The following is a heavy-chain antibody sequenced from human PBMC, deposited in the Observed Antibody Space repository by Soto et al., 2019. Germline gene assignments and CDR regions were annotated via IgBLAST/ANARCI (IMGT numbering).Heavy chain of an antibody. Sequence: QVQLQESGPGLVKPSGTLSLTCAVSGGSISSSNWWSWVRQPPGKGLEWIGEIYHSGSTNYNPTLMSGVSMSTDKSKNQFSLTLRSVTAAETAVHYCARVRLGANWGRGTLVTVSS. CDR1: GGSISSSNW. CDR3: ARVRLGAN. D-gene: IGHD3-10*01. V-gene: IGHV4-4*02. CDR2: IYHSGST. J-gene: IGHJ4*02.